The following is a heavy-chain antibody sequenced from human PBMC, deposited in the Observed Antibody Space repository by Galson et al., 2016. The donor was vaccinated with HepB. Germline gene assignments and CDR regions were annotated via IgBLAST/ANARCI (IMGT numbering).Heavy chain of an antibody. CDR3: ARDFMGSYDY. J-gene: IGHJ4*02. CDR2: SRKKGNSYTT. Sequence: SLRLSCAASGLTFTDRSMDWVRQAPGKGLEWVGRSRKKGNSYTTEYAASVKGRFTIPRDDSVNSLYQQMNSLKTEDSAVYYCARDFMGSYDYWGQGTLVTVSS. D-gene: IGHD1-26*01. CDR1: GLTFTDRS. V-gene: IGHV3-72*01.